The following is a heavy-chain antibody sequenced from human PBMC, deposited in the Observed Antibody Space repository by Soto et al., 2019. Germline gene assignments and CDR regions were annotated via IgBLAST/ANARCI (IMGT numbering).Heavy chain of an antibody. V-gene: IGHV4-39*01. J-gene: IGHJ6*02. Sequence: TLSLTCSVSGYSVSSSDYYWAWIRQPPGKGLEWSGSMLYSGLTYYNPSLKRRVTLSVDTSKNQFSVRLNSVTASDTAVYYCAPLSVSLSGPYGIHVWGHGTTVTVS. D-gene: IGHD2-15*01. CDR2: MLYSGLT. CDR3: APLSVSLSGPYGIHV. CDR1: GYSVSSSDYY.